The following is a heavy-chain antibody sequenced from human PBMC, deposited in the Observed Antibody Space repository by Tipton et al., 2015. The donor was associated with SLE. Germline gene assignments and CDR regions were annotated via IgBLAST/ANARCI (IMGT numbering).Heavy chain of an antibody. CDR3: AADFGSGYYVK. CDR2: VKEDGSEK. V-gene: IGHV3-7*01. J-gene: IGHJ4*02. CDR1: GFTFRSYW. Sequence: SLRLSCAASGFTFRSYWMSWIRQAPGKGLEWVANVKEDGSEKKYVDSVKGRFTISRDNAKSSLFLQMNNLRAEDTAVYYCAADFGSGYYVKWGQGTLVTVSS. D-gene: IGHD3-3*01.